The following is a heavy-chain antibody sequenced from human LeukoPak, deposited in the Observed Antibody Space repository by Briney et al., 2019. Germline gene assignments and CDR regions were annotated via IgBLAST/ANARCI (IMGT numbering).Heavy chain of an antibody. J-gene: IGHJ4*02. CDR1: GFTFSSYG. CDR2: IRYDRSNK. CDR3: ARDLGSGYYYFDY. Sequence: PGGSLRLSCAASGFTFSSYGMHWVRQAPGKGLEWVAFIRYDRSNKYYADSVKGRFTISRDNSKNTLYLQMNSLRAEDTAVYYCARDLGSGYYYFDYWGQGTLVTVSS. V-gene: IGHV3-30*02. D-gene: IGHD3-22*01.